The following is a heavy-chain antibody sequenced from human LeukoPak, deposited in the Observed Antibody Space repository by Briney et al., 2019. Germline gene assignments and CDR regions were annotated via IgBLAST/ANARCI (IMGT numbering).Heavy chain of an antibody. CDR2: INHSGST. Sequence: SETLSLTCAVYGGSFSGYYWSWIRQPPGEGLEWIGEINHSGSTNYNPSLKSRVTISVDTSKNQFSLKLSSVTAADTAVYYCARGQRYCSSTSCYRWFDPWGQGTLVTVSS. J-gene: IGHJ5*02. CDR1: GGSFSGYY. CDR3: ARGQRYCSSTSCYRWFDP. V-gene: IGHV4-34*01. D-gene: IGHD2-2*01.